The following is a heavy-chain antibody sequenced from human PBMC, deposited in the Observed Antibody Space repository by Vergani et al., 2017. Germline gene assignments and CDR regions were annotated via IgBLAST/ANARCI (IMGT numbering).Heavy chain of an antibody. D-gene: IGHD7-27*01. CDR1: GYTFRSYG. CDR3: AREKGTGDLDY. CDR2: ISPYNGHT. J-gene: IGHJ4*02. Sequence: QVQLVQSGAEVKKPGASVKVSCKASGYTFRSYGISWVRQAPGQGLEWMGWISPYNGHTEYAQRLQGRVTMTTDTSTSTAYMELRSLRSDDTAVYSCAREKGTGDLDYWGQGTLVTVSS. V-gene: IGHV1-18*01.